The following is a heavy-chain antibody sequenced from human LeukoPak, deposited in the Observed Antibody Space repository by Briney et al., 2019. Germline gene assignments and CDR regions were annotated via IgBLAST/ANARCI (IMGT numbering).Heavy chain of an antibody. CDR1: GYTFINYA. Sequence: ASVKVSCMASGYTFINYAINWVRQAPGQGLEWMGWINTNTGNPTYAQGFIGRFVFSLDTSVSTAYLQISSLKTEDTAVYYCARTMVRGVIGYWGQGTLVTVSS. V-gene: IGHV7-4-1*02. J-gene: IGHJ4*02. CDR3: ARTMVRGVIGY. D-gene: IGHD3-10*01. CDR2: INTNTGNP.